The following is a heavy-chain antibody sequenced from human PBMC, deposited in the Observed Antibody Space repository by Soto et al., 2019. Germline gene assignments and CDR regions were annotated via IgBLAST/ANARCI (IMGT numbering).Heavy chain of an antibody. CDR2: ISAYSGNT. CDR3: ARGRYCTNGVCYVWFDP. V-gene: IGHV1-18*01. Sequence: ASVKVSCKASGYTFTSYGISWVRQAPGQGLEWMGWISAYSGNTSYAQKLQGRVTMTTNTSTSTAYMELSSLRSEDTAVYYCARGRYCTNGVCYVWFDPWGQGTLVTVSS. CDR1: GYTFTSYG. J-gene: IGHJ5*02. D-gene: IGHD2-8*01.